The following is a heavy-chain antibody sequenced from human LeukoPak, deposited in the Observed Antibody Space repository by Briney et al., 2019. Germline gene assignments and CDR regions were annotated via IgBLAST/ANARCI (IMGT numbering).Heavy chain of an antibody. J-gene: IGHJ4*02. V-gene: IGHV3-74*01. Sequence: GGSLRLPCAASAFTFSGYWMHWVRQAPGKGLVWVSRINSDGYSTNYADSVKGRFTISRDNAKNTLYLQMNSLRAEDTAVYYCARATWGSYFDYWGQGTLVTVSS. D-gene: IGHD7-27*01. CDR2: INSDGYST. CDR3: ARATWGSYFDY. CDR1: AFTFSGYW.